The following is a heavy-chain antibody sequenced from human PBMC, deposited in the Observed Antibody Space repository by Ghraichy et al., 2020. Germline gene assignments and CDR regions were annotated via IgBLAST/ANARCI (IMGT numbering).Heavy chain of an antibody. CDR2: LIPIFNRP. CDR3: ARYGGDSAYYYYMDV. Sequence: SVKVSCKASGGAFSTSAISWVRQAPGQGLEWMGGLIPIFNRPKYAQRFQGRVTITADESTSTGYMDLNSLTSGDTAIYYCARYGGDSAYYYYMDVWGKGTTVTVSS. J-gene: IGHJ6*03. CDR1: GGAFSTSA. D-gene: IGHD2-21*02. V-gene: IGHV1-69*13.